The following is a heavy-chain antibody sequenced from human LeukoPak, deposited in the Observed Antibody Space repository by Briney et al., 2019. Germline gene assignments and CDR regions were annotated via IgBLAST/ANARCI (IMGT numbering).Heavy chain of an antibody. Sequence: GGSLRLSCAASGFTFSNSWMSWVRQAPGKGLEWVANIKQDGSEKYYVDSVKGRFTISRDNAKSSVFLQMNSLRAEDSAVYYCARDAGRRVGSITTAFDYWGPGTLVTVS. CDR2: IKQDGSEK. CDR3: ARDAGRRVGSITTAFDY. D-gene: IGHD1-26*01. CDR1: GFTFSNSW. V-gene: IGHV3-7*01. J-gene: IGHJ4*02.